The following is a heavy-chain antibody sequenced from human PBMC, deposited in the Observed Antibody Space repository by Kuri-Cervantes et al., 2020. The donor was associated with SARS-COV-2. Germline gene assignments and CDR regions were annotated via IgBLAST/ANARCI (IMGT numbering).Heavy chain of an antibody. CDR1: GYTFTSYG. V-gene: IGHV1-18*01. D-gene: IGHD6-13*01. CDR3: ARDGGIAAATSEGAFDI. Sequence: ASVKVSCKASGYTFTSYGISWVRQAPGQGLEWMGWISAYNGNTNYAQRLQGRVTMTTDTSTSTAYMELRSLRSDDTAVYYCARDGGIAAATSEGAFDIWAKGQWSPSPQ. J-gene: IGHJ3*02. CDR2: ISAYNGNT.